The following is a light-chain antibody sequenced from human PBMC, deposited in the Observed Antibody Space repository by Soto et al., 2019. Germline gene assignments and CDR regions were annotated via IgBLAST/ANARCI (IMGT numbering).Light chain of an antibody. CDR3: LQHDTYPRT. CDR2: AAS. J-gene: IGKJ2*02. CDR1: QAIGNY. V-gene: IGKV1-17*03. Sequence: DIQMTQSPSAMSASIGDRATITCRASQAIGNYLAWFQQKPGQVPKRLIYAASILPRALPSTFSGRGPETEFTLTISGLQREDLASYYSLQHDTYPRTFGQGTK.